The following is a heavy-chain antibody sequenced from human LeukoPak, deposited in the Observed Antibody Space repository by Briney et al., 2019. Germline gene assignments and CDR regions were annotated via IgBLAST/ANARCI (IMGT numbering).Heavy chain of an antibody. CDR3: ASSMVRGAADTFDI. V-gene: IGHV3-21*01. J-gene: IGHJ3*02. CDR2: ISSSSSYI. D-gene: IGHD3-10*01. Sequence: GGSLRLSCAASGITFSGFTMNWVRQAPGKGLEWVSSISSSSSYIYYADSVKGRFTISRDNSKNTLYLQMNRLRAEDTAVYYCASSMVRGAADTFDIWGQGTMVTVSS. CDR1: GITFSGFT.